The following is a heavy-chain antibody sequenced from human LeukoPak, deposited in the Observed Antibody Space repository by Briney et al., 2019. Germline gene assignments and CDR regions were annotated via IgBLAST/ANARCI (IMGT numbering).Heavy chain of an antibody. D-gene: IGHD2-15*01. Sequence: PGGSLRLSCAASGFTFSHYGMHWVRQAPGKGLEWVAVISYDGGNTFYGDSVKGRFTISRDNAKNSLYLQMNSLRAEDTAVYYCARDPRYCSGGSCWGYWGQGTLVTVSS. CDR1: GFTFSHYG. CDR2: ISYDGGNT. V-gene: IGHV3-30*03. J-gene: IGHJ4*02. CDR3: ARDPRYCSGGSCWGY.